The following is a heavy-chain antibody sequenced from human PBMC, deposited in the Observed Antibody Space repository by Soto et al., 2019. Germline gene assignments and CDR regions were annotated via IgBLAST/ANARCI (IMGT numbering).Heavy chain of an antibody. V-gene: IGHV4-59*08. CDR2: IYYSGST. D-gene: IGHD3-22*01. CDR1: GGSISSYY. J-gene: IGHJ2*01. CDR3: ARRVWYYDSSAHASIWYFDL. Sequence: QVQLQESGPGLVKPSETLSLTCTVSGGSISSYYWSWIRQPPGKGLEWIGYIYYSGSTNYNPSLKSRVTISVDTSKNQFSLKLSSVTAADTAVYYCARRVWYYDSSAHASIWYFDLWGRGTLVTVSS.